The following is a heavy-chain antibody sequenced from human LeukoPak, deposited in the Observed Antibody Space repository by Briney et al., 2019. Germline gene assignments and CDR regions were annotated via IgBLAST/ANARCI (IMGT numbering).Heavy chain of an antibody. Sequence: GGALMLSLSASGVTLRSNYMSWGRPAPGKGLEWVSVIYSGGSTYYADSVKGRFTISRDNSKNTLYLQMNSLRAEDTAVYYCAAFSAWGQGTLVTVSS. CDR2: IYSGGST. CDR1: GVTLRSNY. J-gene: IGHJ4*02. CDR3: AAFSA. V-gene: IGHV3-53*01. D-gene: IGHD2/OR15-2a*01.